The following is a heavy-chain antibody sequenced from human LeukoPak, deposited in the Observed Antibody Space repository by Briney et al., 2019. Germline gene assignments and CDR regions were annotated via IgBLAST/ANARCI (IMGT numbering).Heavy chain of an antibody. J-gene: IGHJ6*03. CDR2: ISSTSTYI. Sequence: GGSLRLSCEASEFTFSDFSMNWVRQAPGKGLEWVSSISSTSTYIYYADSVKGRFTISRDNGKNLLCLQMNSLRAEDTAMYYCARELVSYYCMDVWGKGTTVTVSS. V-gene: IGHV3-21*06. CDR1: EFTFSDFS. CDR3: ARELVSYYCMDV. D-gene: IGHD3-16*02.